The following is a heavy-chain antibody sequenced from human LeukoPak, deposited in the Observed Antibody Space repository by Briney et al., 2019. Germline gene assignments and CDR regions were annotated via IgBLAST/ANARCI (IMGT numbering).Heavy chain of an antibody. V-gene: IGHV4-59*11. Sequence: KPSETLSLTCSVSGGSIRNHFWSWIRLPPGKGLEWIGNIYYTTNPNYNPSLARRVTISVDTSKNQLSLKLNSATAADTAVYYCARDRNYFDPWGQGTRVTVSS. CDR2: IYYTTNP. J-gene: IGHJ5*02. CDR3: ARDRNYFDP. CDR1: GGSIRNHF. D-gene: IGHD4-11*01.